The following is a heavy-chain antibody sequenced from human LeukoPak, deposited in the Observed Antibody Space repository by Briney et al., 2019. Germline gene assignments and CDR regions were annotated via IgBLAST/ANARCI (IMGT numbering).Heavy chain of an antibody. CDR1: GGSISRSNW. Sequence: SGTLSLTCAVSGGSISRSNWWSWVRQPPGKGLEWIGDIYHSGSTNYNPSLKSRVNISVDKSKNQFSLKLSSVTAADTAVYYCARPVTYYDSSGYHDAFDIWGQGTMVTVSS. J-gene: IGHJ3*02. D-gene: IGHD3-22*01. V-gene: IGHV4-4*02. CDR3: ARPVTYYDSSGYHDAFDI. CDR2: IYHSGST.